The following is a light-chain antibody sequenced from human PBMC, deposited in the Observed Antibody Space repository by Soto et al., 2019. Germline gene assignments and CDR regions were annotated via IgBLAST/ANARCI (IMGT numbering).Light chain of an antibody. CDR2: QVS. CDR1: SSDIGAYNS. Sequence: QSVLTQPASVSGSPGQSITISCTGTSSDIGAYNSVSWYQQHPGKAPKLIVFQVSFRPSAVSDRFSGSKSDNTASLTISGLQTEDEADYYCCLYIGATTYVFGTGTKVTVL. J-gene: IGLJ1*01. CDR3: CLYIGATTYV. V-gene: IGLV2-14*01.